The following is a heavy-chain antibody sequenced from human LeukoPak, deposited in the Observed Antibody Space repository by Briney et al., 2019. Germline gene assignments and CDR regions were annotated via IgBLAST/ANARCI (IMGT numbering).Heavy chain of an antibody. V-gene: IGHV4-59*01. D-gene: IGHD6-13*01. J-gene: IGHJ4*02. CDR2: IYYSGST. CDR1: GGSISSYY. Sequence: PSETLPLTCTVSGGSISSYYWSWIRQPPGKGLEWIGYIYYSGSTNYNPSLKSRVTISVDTSKNQFSLKLSSVTAADTAVYYCARDLGAGWYYFDYWGQGTLVTVSS. CDR3: ARDLGAGWYYFDY.